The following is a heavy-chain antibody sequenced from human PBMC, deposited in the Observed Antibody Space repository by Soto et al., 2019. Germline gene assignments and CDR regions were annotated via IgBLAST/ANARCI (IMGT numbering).Heavy chain of an antibody. Sequence: GASVKVSCKASGYTFTSYAMHWVRQAPGQRLEWMGWINAGNGNTKYSQKFQGRVTMTRNTSISTAYMELSSLRSEDTAVYYCARERSGSYYGWGQGTLVTVSS. CDR3: ARERSGSYYG. CDR1: GYTFTSYA. J-gene: IGHJ4*02. CDR2: INAGNGNT. D-gene: IGHD1-26*01. V-gene: IGHV1-3*01.